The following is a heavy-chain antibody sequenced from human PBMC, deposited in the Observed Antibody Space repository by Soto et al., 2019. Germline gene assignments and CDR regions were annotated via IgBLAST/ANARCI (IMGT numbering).Heavy chain of an antibody. D-gene: IGHD2-15*01. CDR3: ARAPLLGYCSGGSCSRDAFDI. CDR1: GYTFTSYY. V-gene: IGHV1-69*04. J-gene: IGHJ3*02. CDR2: IIPILGIA. Sequence: SVKVSCKASGYTFTSYYMHWERQAPGQGLEWMGKIIPILGIANYAQKFQGRVTITADKSTSTAYMELSSLRSEDTAVYYCARAPLLGYCSGGSCSRDAFDIWGQGTMVTVSS.